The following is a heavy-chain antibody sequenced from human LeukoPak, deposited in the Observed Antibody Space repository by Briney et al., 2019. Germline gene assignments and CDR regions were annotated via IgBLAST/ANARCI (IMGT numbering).Heavy chain of an antibody. Sequence: SETLSLTCTVSGGSISSCSYYWGWIRQPPGKGLEWIGSIYYSGSTYYNPSLKSRVTISVDASKNQFSLKLSSVTAADTAVYYCARQPYSSSWGALNDAFDIWGQGTMVTVSS. CDR3: ARQPYSSSWGALNDAFDI. CDR1: GGSISSCSYY. CDR2: IYYSGST. D-gene: IGHD6-13*01. V-gene: IGHV4-39*01. J-gene: IGHJ3*02.